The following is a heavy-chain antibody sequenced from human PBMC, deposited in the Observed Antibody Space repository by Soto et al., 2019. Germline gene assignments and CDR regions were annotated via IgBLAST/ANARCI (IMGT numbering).Heavy chain of an antibody. CDR1: GFTFSSYS. Sequence: GGSLRLSCAASGFTFSSYSMNWVRQAPGKWLEWVSSISSSSSYIYYAESVKGRFTISRDNAKNSLYLQMNSLRAEDTAVYYCARGRPLAYCSGGSCYMALSAGDYWGQGXLVPVYS. CDR2: ISSSSSYI. D-gene: IGHD2-15*01. CDR3: ARGRPLAYCSGGSCYMALSAGDY. V-gene: IGHV3-21*01. J-gene: IGHJ4*02.